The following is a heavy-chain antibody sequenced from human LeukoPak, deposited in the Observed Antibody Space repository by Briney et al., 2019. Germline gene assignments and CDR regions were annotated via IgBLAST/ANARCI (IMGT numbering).Heavy chain of an antibody. Sequence: SETLSLTCTVSGGSISSSSYYWGWIRQPPGKGLEWIGSIYYSGSTYYNPSLKSRVTISVDTSKNQFSLKLCSVTAADTAVYYCARDGGDGYNLGYYYGMDVWGQGTTVTVSS. CDR1: GGSISSSSYY. D-gene: IGHD5-24*01. V-gene: IGHV4-39*07. J-gene: IGHJ6*02. CDR2: IYYSGST. CDR3: ARDGGDGYNLGYYYGMDV.